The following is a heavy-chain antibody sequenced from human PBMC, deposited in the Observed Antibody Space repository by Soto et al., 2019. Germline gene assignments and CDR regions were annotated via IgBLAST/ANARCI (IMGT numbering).Heavy chain of an antibody. V-gene: IGHV1-69*06. CDR2: IIPIFGTA. Sequence: QVQLVQSGAEVKKPGSSVKVSCKASGGTFSSYAISWVRQAPGQGLEWMGGIIPIFGTANYAQKFQGRVTITADKSTSTAYRELSSLRSEDKAVYYCAGLGTMIVGTDYWGQGTLVTVSS. CDR1: GGTFSSYA. D-gene: IGHD3-22*01. CDR3: AGLGTMIVGTDY. J-gene: IGHJ4*02.